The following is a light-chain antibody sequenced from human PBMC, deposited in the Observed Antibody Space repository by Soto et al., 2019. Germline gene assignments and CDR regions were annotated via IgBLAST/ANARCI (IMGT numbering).Light chain of an antibody. CDR3: ASWDDSLYAPV. Sequence: QSVLTQPPSASGTPGQRVTISCSGSSSNIGSNTVNWYRQLPGTAPKLLIYSNNQRPSGVPDRFSGSKSGTSASLAISGLQSEDEADYYCASWDDSLYAPVFGGGTKLTVL. J-gene: IGLJ3*02. CDR1: SSNIGSNT. V-gene: IGLV1-44*01. CDR2: SNN.